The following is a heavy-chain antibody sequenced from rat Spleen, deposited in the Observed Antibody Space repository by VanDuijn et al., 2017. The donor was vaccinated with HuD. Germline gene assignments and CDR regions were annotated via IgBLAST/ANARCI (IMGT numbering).Heavy chain of an antibody. D-gene: IGHD1-6*01. CDR2: IFTGGTYI. CDR3: ARGNMDSTDYYHYFDH. CDR1: GFTFSNYC. V-gene: IGHV5-25*01. J-gene: IGHJ2*01. Sequence: EVQLVESGGGLVHPGRSVKLSCAASGFTFSNYCLTWVRQSPTKSLDWVASIFTGGTYIYYGDSVKGRFTISRDNAKSTLYLQMDSLRSEDTATYYCARGNMDSTDYYHYFDHWGQGVMVTVSS.